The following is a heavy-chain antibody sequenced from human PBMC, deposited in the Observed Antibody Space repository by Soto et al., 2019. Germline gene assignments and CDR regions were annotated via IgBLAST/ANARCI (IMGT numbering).Heavy chain of an antibody. CDR1: GFPFSSSW. CDR3: SWSLDY. J-gene: IGHJ4*02. Sequence: PGGALRLSCAASGFPFSSSWMDWVRQAPGKGLEWVANINQDGSQTYYVDSVKGRFTVSRDNAENSVYLQMNSLRVEDTAVYYCSWSLDYWGQGTLRTVSS. D-gene: IGHD1-26*01. CDR2: INQDGSQT. V-gene: IGHV3-7*01.